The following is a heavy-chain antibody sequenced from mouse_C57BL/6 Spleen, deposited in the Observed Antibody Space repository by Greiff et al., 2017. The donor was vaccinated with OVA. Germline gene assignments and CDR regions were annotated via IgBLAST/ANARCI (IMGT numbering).Heavy chain of an antibody. D-gene: IGHD2-5*01. Sequence: VQLQQSGAELVMPGASVKLSCKASGYTFTSYWMHWVKQRPGQGLEWIGEIDPSDSYTNYNQKFKGKSTLTVDKSSSTAYMQLSSLTSEDSAVYYCAAGSNYAWFAYWGQGTLVTVSA. CDR2: IDPSDSYT. V-gene: IGHV1-69*01. CDR1: GYTFTSYW. CDR3: AAGSNYAWFAY. J-gene: IGHJ3*01.